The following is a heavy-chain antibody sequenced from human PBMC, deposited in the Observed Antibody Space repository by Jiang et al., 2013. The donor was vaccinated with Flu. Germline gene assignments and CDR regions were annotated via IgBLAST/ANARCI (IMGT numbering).Heavy chain of an antibody. CDR2: IYYSGST. D-gene: IGHD3-10*01. V-gene: IGHV4-39*01. CDR1: GGSISSSSYY. Sequence: GSGLVKPSETLSLTCTVSGGSISSSSYYWGWIRQPPGKGLEWIGSIYYSGSTYYNPSLKSRVTISVDTSKNQFSLKLSSVTAADTAVYYCARLGLGDFAFDIWGQGTMVTVSS. CDR3: ARLGLGDFAFDI. J-gene: IGHJ3*02.